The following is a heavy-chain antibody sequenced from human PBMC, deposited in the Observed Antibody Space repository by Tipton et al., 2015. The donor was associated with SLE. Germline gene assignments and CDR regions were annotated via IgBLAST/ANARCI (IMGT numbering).Heavy chain of an antibody. V-gene: IGHV4-4*07. CDR1: GASINNYF. CDR3: TRVSGYDSGWYTWYFDL. J-gene: IGHJ2*01. Sequence: GASINNYFWRWIRQPAGKELEWIGRIYSSGRTNYNPSLKGRVTMSVDTSRNQFSLKLSSVTAADTAVYYCTRVSGYDSGWYTWYFDLWGRGTLITVSS. D-gene: IGHD6-13*01. CDR2: IYSSGRT.